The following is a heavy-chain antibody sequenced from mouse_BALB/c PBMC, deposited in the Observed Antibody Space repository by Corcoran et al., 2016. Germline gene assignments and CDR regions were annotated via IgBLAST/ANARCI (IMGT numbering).Heavy chain of an antibody. J-gene: IGHJ2*01. CDR1: GYTFTNYG. Sequence: QIQLVQSGPELKKPGETVKISCKASGYTFTNYGMNWVKQAPGKGLKWMGWINTYTGEPTYADDFKGRFAFSLETSASTAYLQINNLKNEDTVTYFCAITTVVDYWGQGTTLTVSS. CDR2: INTYTGEP. D-gene: IGHD1-1*01. CDR3: AITTVVDY. V-gene: IGHV9-3-1*01.